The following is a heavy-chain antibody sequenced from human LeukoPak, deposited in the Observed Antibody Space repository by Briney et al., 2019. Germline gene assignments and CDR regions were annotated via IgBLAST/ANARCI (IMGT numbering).Heavy chain of an antibody. CDR1: GGSISGYY. D-gene: IGHD3-10*01. CDR3: ARDGRQRVTMDTGALDI. CDR2: VYTSGST. J-gene: IGHJ3*02. V-gene: IGHV4-4*07. Sequence: SETLSLTCSVSGGSISGYYWSWIGQPAGKGVEWLGRVYTSGSTNYNPSLKSRVTISMDTSKNQFSLKLSSVTAADTAVYYCARDGRQRVTMDTGALDIWGQGTMVTVFS.